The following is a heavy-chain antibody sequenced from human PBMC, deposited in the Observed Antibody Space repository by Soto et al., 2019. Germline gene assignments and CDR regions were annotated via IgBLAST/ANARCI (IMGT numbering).Heavy chain of an antibody. V-gene: IGHV3-48*01. CDR3: ARVGRGYIYYYYMDV. J-gene: IGHJ6*03. CDR2: ISSSSTSI. Sequence: EVQLLESGGDLVQPGGSLRLSCAASGFTFSGYSMNWVRQTPGKGLEWVSYISSSSTSIYYADSVKGRFTISRDNAKNSLYLQMNSLRAEDTAVYYCARVGRGYIYYYYMDVWGKGTTVTVSS. D-gene: IGHD5-12*01. CDR1: GFTFSGYS.